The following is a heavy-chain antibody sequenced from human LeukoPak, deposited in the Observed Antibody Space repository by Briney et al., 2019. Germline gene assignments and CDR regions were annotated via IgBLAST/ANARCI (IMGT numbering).Heavy chain of an antibody. D-gene: IGHD2-21*01. CDR2: IWYDGSKE. J-gene: IGHJ1*01. CDR3: ARDYSFCTDH. Sequence: GRSLRLSYPASGSTFARSGLQWVRQAPGKGLEWVAVIWYDGSKEYYVDSVKGRFTISRDDSKNTLFLQMNSLRVEDTGVYFCARDYSFCTDHWAQGNLVTVSS. V-gene: IGHV3-33*01. CDR1: GSTFARSG.